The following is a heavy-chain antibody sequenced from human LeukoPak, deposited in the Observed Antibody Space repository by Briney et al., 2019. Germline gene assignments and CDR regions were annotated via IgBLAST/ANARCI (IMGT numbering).Heavy chain of an antibody. D-gene: IGHD3-22*01. V-gene: IGHV3-23*01. CDR3: ARVRDSSGYYYKGLCDY. CDR1: GFTLSSYA. Sequence: GGSLRLSCAASGFTLSSYAMSWVRQAPGKGLEWVSTISSSGGSTYYADSVKGRFTISRDNSKNTLYLQMNSLRAEDTAVYYCARVRDSSGYYYKGLCDYWGQGTLVSVSS. CDR2: ISSSGGST. J-gene: IGHJ4*02.